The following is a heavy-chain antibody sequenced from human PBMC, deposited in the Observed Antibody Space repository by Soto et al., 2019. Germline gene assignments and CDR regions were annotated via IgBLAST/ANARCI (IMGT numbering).Heavy chain of an antibody. Sequence: QLQLQESGSGLVKPSQTLSLTCAVSGGSISSGGYSWSWIRQPPGKGLEWIGYIYHSGSTYYNPSLKSRVTISVYRSKNQFSLKLSSVTAADTAVYYCASGVEMATTNSFDYWGQGTLVTVSS. CDR2: IYHSGST. J-gene: IGHJ4*02. CDR1: GGSISSGGYS. V-gene: IGHV4-30-2*01. D-gene: IGHD5-12*01. CDR3: ASGVEMATTNSFDY.